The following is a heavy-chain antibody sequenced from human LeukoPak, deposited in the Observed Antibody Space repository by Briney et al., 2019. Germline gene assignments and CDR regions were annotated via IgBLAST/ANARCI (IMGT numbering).Heavy chain of an antibody. CDR3: ARGFRNGPFDC. J-gene: IGHJ4*02. CDR2: INRNGGST. V-gene: IGHV3-20*04. Sequence: GGSLRLSCAASGFTFSNAWMSWVRQPPGKGLEWVSGINRNGGSTDYADSVKGRFTISRDNAKNSHFLQMSSLRVDDTALYYCARGFRNGPFDCWGQGTLVTVSS. CDR1: GFTFSNAW. D-gene: IGHD2-8*01.